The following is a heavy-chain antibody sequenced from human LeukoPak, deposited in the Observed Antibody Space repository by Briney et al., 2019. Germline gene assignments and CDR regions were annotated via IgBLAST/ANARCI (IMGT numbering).Heavy chain of an antibody. CDR2: ISRNSGSS. CDR3: TKGRYSGYESSFDY. CDR1: GFTLDDYV. V-gene: IGHV3-9*01. J-gene: IGHJ4*02. D-gene: IGHD5-12*01. Sequence: PGRSLSLSCPASGFTLDDYVMNWVRPAPGKGLEWVSGISRNSGSSGYADSVKGRFPIYRDNAKNSQYLQMNSLRAEVTGLYYFTKGRYSGYESSFDYWGQGTLDTVSS.